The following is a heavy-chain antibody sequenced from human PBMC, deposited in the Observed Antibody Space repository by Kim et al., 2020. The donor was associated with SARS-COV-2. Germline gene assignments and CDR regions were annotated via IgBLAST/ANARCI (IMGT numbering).Heavy chain of an antibody. V-gene: IGHV4-39*01. D-gene: IGHD7-27*01. CDR2: IYYSGCT. CDR3: ARGRTGDNFDY. CDR1: GGSISSSSYY. J-gene: IGHJ4*02. Sequence: SETLSLTCTVSGGSISSSSYYWGWIRQPPGKGLEWIGSIYYSGCTYYNPSLKSRVTISVDTSKNQFSLKLSSVTAADTAVYECARGRTGDNFDYWGQGTLVTVSS.